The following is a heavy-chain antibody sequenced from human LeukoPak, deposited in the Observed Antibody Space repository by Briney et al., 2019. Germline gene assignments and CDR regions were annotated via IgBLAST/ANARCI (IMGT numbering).Heavy chain of an antibody. CDR1: GFTFSSYG. V-gene: IGHV3-30*02. D-gene: IGHD3-3*01. J-gene: IGHJ4*02. Sequence: GGSLRLSCAASGFTFSSYGIHWVRQAPGKGLEWVAFIRYDGSNKYYADSVKGRFTISRDNSKNTLYLQMNSLRAEDTAVYSCAKDGTIFGVAAYHFDYWGQGTLVTVSS. CDR2: IRYDGSNK. CDR3: AKDGTIFGVAAYHFDY.